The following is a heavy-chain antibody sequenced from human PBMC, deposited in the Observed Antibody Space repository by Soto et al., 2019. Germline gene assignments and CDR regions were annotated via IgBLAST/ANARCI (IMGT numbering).Heavy chain of an antibody. CDR1: GFTFSSYA. CDR3: AKDSRTSAEVRELLLPGVGAFDI. CDR2: ISGSGGST. V-gene: IGHV3-23*01. J-gene: IGHJ3*02. D-gene: IGHD2-15*01. Sequence: GGSLRLSCAASGFTFSSYAMSWVRQAPGKGLEWVSAISGSGGSTYYADSVKGRFTISRDNSKNTLYLQMNSLRAEDTAVYYCAKDSRTSAEVRELLLPGVGAFDIWGQGTMVTVSS.